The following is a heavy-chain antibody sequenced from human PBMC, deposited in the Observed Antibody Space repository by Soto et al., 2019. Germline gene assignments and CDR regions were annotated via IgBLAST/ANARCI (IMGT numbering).Heavy chain of an antibody. J-gene: IGHJ3*02. CDR1: GFTFSSYA. CDR2: ISGSGGST. V-gene: IGHV3-23*01. Sequence: QPGGSLRLSCAASGFTFSSYAMSWVRQAPGKGLEWVSAISGSGGSTYYADSVKGRFTISRDNSKNTLYLQMNSLRAEDTAVYYCAKDLGDYYDSSGSLGDAFDIWGQGTMVTVSS. CDR3: AKDLGDYYDSSGSLGDAFDI. D-gene: IGHD3-22*01.